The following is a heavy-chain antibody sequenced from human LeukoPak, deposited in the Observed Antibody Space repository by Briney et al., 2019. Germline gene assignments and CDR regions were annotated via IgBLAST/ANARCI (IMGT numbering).Heavy chain of an antibody. CDR3: ARDSGTTGGVKFDP. V-gene: IGHV4-4*07. CDR2: IYSRVT. Sequence: SETLSLTCTVSGVSISNYYLSWIRQPAGKGLEWIGRIYSRVTTYNPSLKSRVTMSADTSRNHVSLTLNSVTAADTAVYYCARDSGTTGGVKFDPWGQGTLVTVSS. D-gene: IGHD3-16*01. CDR1: GVSISNYY. J-gene: IGHJ5*02.